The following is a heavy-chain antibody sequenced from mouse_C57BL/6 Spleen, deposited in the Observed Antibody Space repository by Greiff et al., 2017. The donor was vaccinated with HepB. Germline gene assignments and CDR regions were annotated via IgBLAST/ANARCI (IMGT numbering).Heavy chain of an antibody. D-gene: IGHD2-2*01. CDR3: ARTYGYGFDY. V-gene: IGHV5-9*01. CDR1: GFTFSSYT. CDR2: ISGGGGNT. Sequence: EVKVEESGGGLVKPGGSLKLSCAASGFTFSSYTMSWVRQTPEKRLEWVATISGGGGNTYYPDSVKGRFTISRDNAKNTLYLQMSSLRSEDTALYYCARTYGYGFDYWGQGTTLTVSS. J-gene: IGHJ2*01.